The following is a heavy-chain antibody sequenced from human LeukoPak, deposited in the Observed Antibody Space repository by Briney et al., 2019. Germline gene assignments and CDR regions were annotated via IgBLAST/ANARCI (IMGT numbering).Heavy chain of an antibody. J-gene: IGHJ4*02. Sequence: GASVKVPCKASGGTFSSYAISWVRQAPGQGLEWMGGIIPIFGTANYAQKFQGRVTITADKSTSTAYMELSSLRSEDTAVYYCARAGNWNDGSFDSWGQGTLVTVSS. CDR2: IIPIFGTA. CDR1: GGTFSSYA. CDR3: ARAGNWNDGSFDS. D-gene: IGHD1-1*01. V-gene: IGHV1-69*06.